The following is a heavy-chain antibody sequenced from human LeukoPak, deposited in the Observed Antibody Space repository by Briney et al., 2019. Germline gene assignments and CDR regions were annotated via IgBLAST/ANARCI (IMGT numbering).Heavy chain of an antibody. CDR3: AKRMWAAAAGDYVDY. J-gene: IGHJ4*02. D-gene: IGHD6-13*01. CDR1: GFTFSSYA. V-gene: IGHV3-23*01. Sequence: GRSLRLSCAASGFTFSSYAMSWVRQAPGKGLEWVSAISGSGGSTYYADSVKGRFTISRDNSKSTLYLQMNSLRAEDTAVYYCAKRMWAAAAGDYVDYWGQGTLVTVSS. CDR2: ISGSGGST.